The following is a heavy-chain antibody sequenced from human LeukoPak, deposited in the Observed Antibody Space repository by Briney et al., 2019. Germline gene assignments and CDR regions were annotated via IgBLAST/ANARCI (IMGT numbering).Heavy chain of an antibody. CDR2: ISSAGTTI. J-gene: IGHJ4*02. V-gene: IGHV3-48*01. CDR3: AKANKIVVVTSPSDY. Sequence: GGSLRLSCAASGFAFSGYNMNWVRQAPGKGLEWISYISSAGTTIFYADSVKGRFTISRDNAKDSLYLQMNSLRAEDTAVYYCAKANKIVVVTSPSDYWGQGTLVTVSS. CDR1: GFAFSGYN. D-gene: IGHD2-21*02.